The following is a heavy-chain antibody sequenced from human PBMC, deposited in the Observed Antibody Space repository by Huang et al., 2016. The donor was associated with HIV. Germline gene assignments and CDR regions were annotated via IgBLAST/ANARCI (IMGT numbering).Heavy chain of an antibody. D-gene: IGHD5-18*01. CDR1: GYGFSSYW. J-gene: IGHJ4*02. Sequence: EVLLVQSGAELKEPGASLKISCKASGYGFSSYWFGWVRQKPGKGLEWMGIIYPSDSETKYSPSFDGQVTISADKSTRTAYLQWESLKAPDTAIYFCARQVDGFRSHFDFWGQGTLVSVSS. V-gene: IGHV5-51*01. CDR3: ARQVDGFRSHFDF. CDR2: IYPSDSET.